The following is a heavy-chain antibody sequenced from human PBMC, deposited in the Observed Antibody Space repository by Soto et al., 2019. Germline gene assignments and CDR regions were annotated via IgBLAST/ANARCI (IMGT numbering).Heavy chain of an antibody. CDR1: GGFLSESY. Sequence: SETLSLTCAVYGGFLSESYWTWIRQPPGKGLEWIGEINHVGGTNYNPSLKSRVTMSVDTSQNQFSLRLISVTAADTAMYFCVRIRYQLPSSVLWLDPWGQGTLVTVSS. CDR3: VRIRYQLPSSVLWLDP. V-gene: IGHV4-34*01. J-gene: IGHJ5*02. CDR2: INHVGGT. D-gene: IGHD3-16*01.